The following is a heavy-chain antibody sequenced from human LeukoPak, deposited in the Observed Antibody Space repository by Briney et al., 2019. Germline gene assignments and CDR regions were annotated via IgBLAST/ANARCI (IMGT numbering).Heavy chain of an antibody. CDR2: IYYSGST. V-gene: IGHV4-59*01. J-gene: IGHJ6*02. CDR1: GGSISSYY. CDR3: ARDTYYYDSSGYYYYYGMDV. D-gene: IGHD3-22*01. Sequence: SETLSLTCTVSGGSISSYYWSWIRQPPGKGLEWIGYIYYSGSTNYNPSLKSRVTISVDTSKNQFSRKLSSVTAADTAVYYCARDTYYYDSSGYYYYYGMDVWGQGTTVTVSS.